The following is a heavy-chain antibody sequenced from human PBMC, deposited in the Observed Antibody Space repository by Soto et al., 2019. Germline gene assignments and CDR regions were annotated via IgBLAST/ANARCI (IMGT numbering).Heavy chain of an antibody. CDR1: GFTFSSYA. J-gene: IGHJ4*02. Sequence: PGGSLRLSCAASGFTFSSYAMSWVRQAPGKGLGWVSGITGSGDSTYYADSVKGRFTISRDNSKNTLYLQMNSLRAEDTAVYYCAKDLDDILTGHRNWGQGTLVTVSS. CDR3: AKDLDDILTGHRN. CDR2: ITGSGDST. V-gene: IGHV3-23*01. D-gene: IGHD3-9*01.